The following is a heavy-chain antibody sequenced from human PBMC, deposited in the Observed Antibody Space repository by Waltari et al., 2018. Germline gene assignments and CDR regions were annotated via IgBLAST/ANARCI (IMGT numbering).Heavy chain of an antibody. V-gene: IGHV4-39*01. CDR1: GGSISSSSYY. D-gene: IGHD3-3*01. CDR2: IYYIGST. Sequence: QLQLQESGPGLVKPSETLSLTCTVSGGSISSSSYYWGWIRQPPGKGLEWIGSIYYIGSTYYNPSLKSRVTISVDTSKNQFSLKLSSVTAADTAVYYCARGNYDFWSGKGNWFDPWGQGTLVTVSS. CDR3: ARGNYDFWSGKGNWFDP. J-gene: IGHJ5*02.